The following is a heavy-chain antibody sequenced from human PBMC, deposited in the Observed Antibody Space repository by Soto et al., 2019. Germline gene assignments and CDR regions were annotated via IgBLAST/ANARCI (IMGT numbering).Heavy chain of an antibody. J-gene: IGHJ6*03. CDR3: ARGSGLATTTYMGASYNYMHV. V-gene: IGHV1-69*02. CDR2: IIPILGIA. CDR1: GGTFSGYT. D-gene: IGHD5-12*01. Sequence: SVKVSCKASGGTFSGYTISWVRQAPGQGLEWMGRIIPILGIANYAQKFQGRVTITADKSTSTAYMELSSLRSEDTAVYYCARGSGLATTTYMGASYNYMHVRGKGITVTVSS.